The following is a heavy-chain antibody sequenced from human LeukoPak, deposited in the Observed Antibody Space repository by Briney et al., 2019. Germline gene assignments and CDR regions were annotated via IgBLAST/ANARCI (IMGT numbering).Heavy chain of an antibody. V-gene: IGHV3-15*01. D-gene: IGHD2-21*01. CDR1: GFTFSNSW. J-gene: IGHJ3*02. CDR2: IKSKTDGGTI. CDR3: ATHIPWDI. Sequence: PGGSLRLSCAASGFTFSNSWMIWVRQAPGKGLEWVGRIKSKTDGGTIDYAAPVKGRFSILRDDSKDTMYLQMNSLKSDDTAVYYCATHIPWDIWGQGQWSPSPQ.